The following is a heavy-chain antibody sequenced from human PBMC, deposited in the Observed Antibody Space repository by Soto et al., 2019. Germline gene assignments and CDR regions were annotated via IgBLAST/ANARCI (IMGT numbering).Heavy chain of an antibody. CDR1: GFTFSSYS. V-gene: IGHV3-21*01. CDR3: ARDHGSSSWYDGFDY. D-gene: IGHD6-13*01. J-gene: IGHJ4*02. CDR2: ISSSSSYI. Sequence: ESGGGLVKPGGSLRLSCAASGFTFSSYSMNWVRQAPGKGLEWVSSISSSSSYIYYADSVKGRFTISRDNAKNTLYLQMNSLRAEDTAVYYCARDHGSSSWYDGFDYWGQGTLVTVSS.